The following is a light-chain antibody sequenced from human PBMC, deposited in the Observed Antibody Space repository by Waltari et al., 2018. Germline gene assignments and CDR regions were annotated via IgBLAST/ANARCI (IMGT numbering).Light chain of an antibody. CDR2: DVN. J-gene: IGLJ3*02. V-gene: IGLV2-11*01. CDR1: SSDVGGYNF. CDR3: CSYAGYYTV. Sequence: QSALTQPRSVSGSPGQSVTISCTGTSSDVGGYNFVSWSQQYPGKAPKLVIYDVNKRPSGVPDRFSGSKSGNTASLIISGLQTEDEADYYCCSYAGYYTVFGGGTKVAVL.